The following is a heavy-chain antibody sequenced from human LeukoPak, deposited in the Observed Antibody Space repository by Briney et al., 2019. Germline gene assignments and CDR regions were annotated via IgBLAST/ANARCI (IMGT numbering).Heavy chain of an antibody. J-gene: IGHJ3*02. CDR3: TRGGIDAFDI. D-gene: IGHD3-16*01. CDR1: GGSISSYY. CDR2: IYYSGST. Sequence: SETLSLTCTVSGGSISSYYWSWIRQPPGKGLEWIGYIYYSGSTNYNPSLKSRVTISVDTSKNQFSLKLSSVTAADTAVYYCTRGGIDAFDIWGQGTMVTVSS. V-gene: IGHV4-59*01.